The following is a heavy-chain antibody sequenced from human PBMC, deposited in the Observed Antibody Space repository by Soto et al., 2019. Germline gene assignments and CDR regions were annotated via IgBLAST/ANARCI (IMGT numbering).Heavy chain of an antibody. CDR2: ISYDGSNK. J-gene: IGHJ6*02. CDR1: GFTFSSYG. D-gene: IGHD3-10*01. CDR3: AKEQGPGRSYPYYYYGMDV. V-gene: IGHV3-30*18. Sequence: GGSLRLSCAASGFTFSSYGMHWVRQAPGKGLEWVAVISYDGSNKYYADSVKGRFTISRDNSKNTLYLQMNSLRAEDTAVYYCAKEQGPGRSYPYYYYGMDVWGQGTTVTV.